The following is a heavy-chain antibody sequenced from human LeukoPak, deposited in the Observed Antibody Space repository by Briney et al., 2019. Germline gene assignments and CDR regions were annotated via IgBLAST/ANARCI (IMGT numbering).Heavy chain of an antibody. CDR2: INPNSGGT. Sequence: ASVKVSFKASGYTFTDYFMHWVRQAPGQGLEWVGWINPNSGGTNYAQKFQGRVTITRDTSISTAYMELSRLGSDDTAVYYCAREIPNYYAPTDWFDPWGQGTLVTVAS. V-gene: IGHV1-2*02. CDR3: AREIPNYYAPTDWFDP. D-gene: IGHD3-10*01. CDR1: GYTFTDYF. J-gene: IGHJ5*02.